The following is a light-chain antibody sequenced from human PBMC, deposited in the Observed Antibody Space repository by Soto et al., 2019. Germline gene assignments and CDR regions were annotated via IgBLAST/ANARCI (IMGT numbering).Light chain of an antibody. J-gene: IGKJ5*01. CDR1: QTVSSY. CDR2: GAS. Sequence: ERVLTPSAATPSKKPGERATLSCRASQTVSSYLTWYQQRPGQAPRLLIYGASKRATGIPDRFSGSGSGTDFTLTISTLEPEDFALYYCQQYGTSPITFGQGTRLEIK. CDR3: QQYGTSPIT. V-gene: IGKV3-20*01.